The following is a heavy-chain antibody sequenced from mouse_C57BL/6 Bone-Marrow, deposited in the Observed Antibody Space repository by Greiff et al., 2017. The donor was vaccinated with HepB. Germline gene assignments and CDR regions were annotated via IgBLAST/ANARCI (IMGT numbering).Heavy chain of an antibody. J-gene: IGHJ2*01. CDR1: GFTFSSYA. Sequence: EVKLVESGGGLVKPGGSLKLSCAASGFTFSSYAMSWVRQTPEKRLEWVATISDGGSYTYYPDNVKGRFTISRDNAKNNLYLQMSHLKSEDTAMYYCARDLSTMVWHYFGYWGKGTTLTVSS. CDR2: ISDGGSYT. CDR3: ARDLSTMVWHYFGY. D-gene: IGHD2-1*01. V-gene: IGHV5-4*01.